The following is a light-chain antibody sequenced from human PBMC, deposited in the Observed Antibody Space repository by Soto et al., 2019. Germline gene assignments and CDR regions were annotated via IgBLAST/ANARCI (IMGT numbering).Light chain of an antibody. CDR1: QSVSSSN. CDR2: GTS. Sequence: EIVLTQSPVTLSLSPGERATLSCRASQSVSSSNLAWYQQKTGQAPRLLIYGTSSRATGIPDRFSGSGSGTDFTLTFSRLEPEDFAVYYCQQYGTSPPYTFGQGTKLEIK. V-gene: IGKV3-20*01. CDR3: QQYGTSPPYT. J-gene: IGKJ2*01.